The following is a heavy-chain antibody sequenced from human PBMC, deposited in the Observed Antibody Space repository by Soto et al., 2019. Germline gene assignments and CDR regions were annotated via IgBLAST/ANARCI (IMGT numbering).Heavy chain of an antibody. V-gene: IGHV5-10-1*01. D-gene: IGHD3-16*02. J-gene: IGHJ6*02. CDR2: IDPSDSYT. CDR1: GYSFTRYW. Sequence: PGESLKLSCTGSGYSFTRYWISWVRQMPGKGLEWMGRIDPSDSYTNYSPSFQGHVTISADKSISTAYLQWSSLKASDTAMYYCARHPRLGELSTLGYDYGMDVWGQGTTVTVSS. CDR3: ARHPRLGELSTLGYDYGMDV.